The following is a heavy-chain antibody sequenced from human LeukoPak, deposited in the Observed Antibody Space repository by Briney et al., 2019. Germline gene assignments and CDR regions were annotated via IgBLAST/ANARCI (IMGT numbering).Heavy chain of an antibody. CDR2: IYHSGST. V-gene: IGHV4-30-2*01. CDR1: GGSISSGGYS. D-gene: IGHD6-19*01. J-gene: IGHJ4*02. CDR3: ARGRGSGWYAFDY. Sequence: SETLSLTCAVSGGSISSGGYSWSWIRQPPGTGLEWIGYIYHSGSTYYNPSLKSRVTISVDRSKNQFSLKLSSVTAADTAVYYCARGRGSGWYAFDYWGQGTLVTVSS.